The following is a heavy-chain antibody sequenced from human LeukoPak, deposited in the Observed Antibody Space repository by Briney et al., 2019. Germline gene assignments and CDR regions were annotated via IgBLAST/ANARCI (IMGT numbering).Heavy chain of an antibody. J-gene: IGHJ4*02. V-gene: IGHV4-39*01. CDR2: IYYNGNT. Sequence: PSETLSLTCTVSGGSISSSSYYWGWIRQPPGKGLEWIGTIYYNGNTYYNPSLKSRVTISEDTSRNQFSLKLSSVTAADTAIYYCARLPSGYTSSLGVFDYWGQGTLVTAS. D-gene: IGHD6-13*01. CDR3: ARLPSGYTSSLGVFDY. CDR1: GGSISSSSYY.